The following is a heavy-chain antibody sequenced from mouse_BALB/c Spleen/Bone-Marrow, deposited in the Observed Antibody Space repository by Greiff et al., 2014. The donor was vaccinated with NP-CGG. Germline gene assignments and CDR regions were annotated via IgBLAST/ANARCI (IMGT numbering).Heavy chain of an antibody. CDR1: GYTFTSYY. CDR3: TRREYYRYDRAMDY. J-gene: IGHJ4*01. CDR2: INPSNGGT. D-gene: IGHD2-14*01. Sequence: VHLVESGAELVKPGASVKLSCKASGYTFTSYYMYWVKQRPGQGLEWIGEINPSNGGTNFNEKFKSKATLTVDKSSSTAYMQLSSLTSEDSAVYYCTRREYYRYDRAMDYWGQGTSVTVSS. V-gene: IGHV1S81*02.